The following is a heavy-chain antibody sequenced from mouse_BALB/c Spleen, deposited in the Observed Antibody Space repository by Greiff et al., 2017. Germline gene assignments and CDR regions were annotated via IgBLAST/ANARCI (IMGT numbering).Heavy chain of an antibody. D-gene: IGHD1-2*01. J-gene: IGHJ2*01. V-gene: IGHV1-5*01. CDR3: TEFITTAPVDY. Sequence: VQLKESGTVLARPGASVKMSCTASGYTFTSYCMHWVKQRPGQDLEWIGAIYPGNSGTSYNQKFKGKAKLTAVTSTSTAYMELSSLTNEDSAVYYCTEFITTAPVDYWGQGTTLTVSS. CDR2: IYPGNSGT. CDR1: GYTFTSYC.